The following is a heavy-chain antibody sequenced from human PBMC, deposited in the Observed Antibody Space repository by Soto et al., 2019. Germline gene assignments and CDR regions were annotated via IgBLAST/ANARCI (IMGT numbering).Heavy chain of an antibody. Sequence: QVQLVQSGAEVKKPGSSVKVSCKASGGTFSSYAISWVRQAPGQGLEWMGGIIPTFGTANYAQKFQGRVTITADESTSTAYMELSSLRSEDTAVYYCARGQSTLVLWFGDPIQDWGQGTLVTVSS. V-gene: IGHV1-69*01. CDR1: GGTFSSYA. J-gene: IGHJ4*02. CDR2: IIPTFGTA. D-gene: IGHD3-10*01. CDR3: ARGQSTLVLWFGDPIQD.